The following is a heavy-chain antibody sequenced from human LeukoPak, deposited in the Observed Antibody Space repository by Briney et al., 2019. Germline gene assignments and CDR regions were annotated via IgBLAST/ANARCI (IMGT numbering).Heavy chain of an antibody. CDR1: GGSISSYSYY. V-gene: IGHV4-39*01. CDR2: FDYRANT. J-gene: IGHJ4*02. D-gene: IGHD6-13*01. CDR3: TRGRSMAAGAT. Sequence: SESLSLTCTVSGGSISSYSYYGGWVRQPPGKGLVWIGSFDYRANTFYNPSLESRVTISVDTSNNQFSLKLRSVTAADTAFYYCTRGRSMAAGATWSQGTLVTVSS.